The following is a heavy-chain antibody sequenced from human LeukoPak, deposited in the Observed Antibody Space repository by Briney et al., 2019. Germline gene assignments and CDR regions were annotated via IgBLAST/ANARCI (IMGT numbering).Heavy chain of an antibody. CDR3: ARLGYSSSSTGYYYYMDV. V-gene: IGHV4-38-2*01. J-gene: IGHJ6*03. Sequence: SETLSLTCAVSGYSISSGYYWGWIRQPAGKGLEWIGRIYTSGTTSYNPSLKSRVSISVDKSKNQLSLKVSSVTAADTAVYYCARLGYSSSSTGYYYYMDVWGKGTTVTVSS. D-gene: IGHD6-6*01. CDR1: GYSISSGYY. CDR2: IYTSGTT.